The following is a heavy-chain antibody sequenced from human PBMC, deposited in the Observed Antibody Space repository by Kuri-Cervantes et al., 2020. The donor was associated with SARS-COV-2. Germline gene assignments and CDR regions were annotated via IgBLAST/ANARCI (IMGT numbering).Heavy chain of an antibody. CDR1: GFTISDYY. Sequence: GGSLRFSCAASGFTISDYYMTWIRQTPGKGLEWVSYISASGEIIYYADSVKGRFTISRDNAKNSLYLQMNSLRAEDTAVHYCARARQWLVGYFQHWGQGTLVTVSS. J-gene: IGHJ1*01. CDR3: ARARQWLVGYFQH. CDR2: ISASGEII. D-gene: IGHD6-19*01. V-gene: IGHV3-11*04.